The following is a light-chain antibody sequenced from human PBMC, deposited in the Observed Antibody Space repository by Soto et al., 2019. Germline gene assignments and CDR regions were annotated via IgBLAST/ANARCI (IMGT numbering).Light chain of an antibody. Sequence: EIVMTQSPAPLSVSPCERATLCCIASQSVSSSYLAWYQQKPGQAPRLLIYGASSRATGIPDRFSGSGSGTEFTLTISSLQSEDFAVYYCQQYNNWPRTFGQGTKVDIK. V-gene: IGKV3D-15*01. J-gene: IGKJ1*01. CDR1: QSVSSSY. CDR3: QQYNNWPRT. CDR2: GAS.